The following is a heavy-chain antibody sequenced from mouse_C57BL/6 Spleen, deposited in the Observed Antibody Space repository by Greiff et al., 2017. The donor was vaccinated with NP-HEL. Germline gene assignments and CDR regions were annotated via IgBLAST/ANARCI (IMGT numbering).Heavy chain of an antibody. CDR2: INPNNGGT. CDR3: ARTLITTVVHYFDY. J-gene: IGHJ2*01. D-gene: IGHD1-1*01. CDR1: GYTFTDYN. V-gene: IGHV1-18*01. Sequence: EVQLQQSGPELVKPGASVKIPCKASGYTFTDYNMDWVKQSHGKSLEWIGDINPNNGGTIYNQKFKGKATLTVDKSSSTAYMELRSLTSEDTAVYYCARTLITTVVHYFDYWGQGTTLTVSS.